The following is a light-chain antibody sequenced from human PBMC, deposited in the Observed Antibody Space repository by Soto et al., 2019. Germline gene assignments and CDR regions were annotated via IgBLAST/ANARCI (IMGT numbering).Light chain of an antibody. CDR1: QSVSSY. CDR2: DAS. Sequence: EIVLTQSPATLSLSPGERATLSCRASQSVSSYLAWYQQKHGQAPRLLIYDASNRATGIPARFSGSGSGTDFTLTISSLEPEDFAVYYCQQRSNWPYSFGQGIKLEIK. CDR3: QQRSNWPYS. J-gene: IGKJ2*01. V-gene: IGKV3-11*01.